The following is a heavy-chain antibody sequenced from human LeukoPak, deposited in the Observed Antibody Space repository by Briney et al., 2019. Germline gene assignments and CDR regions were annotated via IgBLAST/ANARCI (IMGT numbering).Heavy chain of an antibody. CDR2: FDPEDGKT. Sequence: ASVKVSCKVSGYTLTELSMHWVRQAPGKGLEWMGGFDPEDGKTIYAQKLQGRVTMTTDTSTSTAYMELRSLRSDDTAVYYCAREVVAATDNWFDPWGQGTLVTVSS. CDR3: AREVVAATDNWFDP. D-gene: IGHD2-15*01. CDR1: GYTLTELS. V-gene: IGHV1-24*01. J-gene: IGHJ5*02.